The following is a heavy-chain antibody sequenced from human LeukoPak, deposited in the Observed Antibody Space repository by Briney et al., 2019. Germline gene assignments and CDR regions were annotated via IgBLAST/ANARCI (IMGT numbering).Heavy chain of an antibody. CDR3: AKDHSGWYRKVVFSVRAEWDIDP. CDR1: GFTFSSYA. Sequence: GGSLRLSCAASGFTFSSYAMSWVCQAPGKGLEWVSAISGSGGSTYYADSVKGRFTISRDNSKNTLYLQMNSLRAEDTAVYYCAKDHSGWYRKVVFSVRAEWDIDPWGQGTLVTVSS. D-gene: IGHD6-19*01. J-gene: IGHJ5*02. V-gene: IGHV3-23*01. CDR2: ISGSGGST.